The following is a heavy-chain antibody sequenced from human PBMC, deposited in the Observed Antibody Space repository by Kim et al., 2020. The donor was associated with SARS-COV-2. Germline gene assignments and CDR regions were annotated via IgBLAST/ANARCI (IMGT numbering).Heavy chain of an antibody. CDR1: GGSISSSSYY. J-gene: IGHJ2*01. CDR3: ARVEFGASSCSRGYSYGLCRPPLFDL. Sequence: SETLSLTCTVSGGSISSSSYYWGWIRQPPGKGLEWIGSIYYSGSTYYNPSLKSRVTISVDTSKNQFSLKLSSVTAADTAVYYCARVEFGASSCSRGYSYGLCRPPLFDLWGRGTLVTVSS. V-gene: IGHV4-39*07. CDR2: IYYSGST. D-gene: IGHD5-18*01.